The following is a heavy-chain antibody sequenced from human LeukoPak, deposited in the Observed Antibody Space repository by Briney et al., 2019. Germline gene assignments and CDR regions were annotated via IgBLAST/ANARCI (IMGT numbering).Heavy chain of an antibody. V-gene: IGHV3-48*04. CDR2: MTSDTRTI. CDR3: ARSVEGHFDY. D-gene: IGHD1-1*01. J-gene: IGHJ4*02. Sequence: PGGSLRLSCAASGYTFSVYSMNWIRQAPGKGLEWIAYMTSDTRTIHYADSVRGRFTISRDNAKKSSYLQMNSLRADDTAVYYCARSVEGHFDYWGQGTLVTVSS. CDR1: GYTFSVYS.